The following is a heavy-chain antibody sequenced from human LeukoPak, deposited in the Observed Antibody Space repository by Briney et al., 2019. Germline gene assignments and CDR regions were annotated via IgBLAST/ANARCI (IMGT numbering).Heavy chain of an antibody. CDR3: ARDLVARRLPRVIGPGY. Sequence: GGSLRLSCAPSGFTFSSYSMNWVRQAPGKGLESISSIISSGSYIYYVDSAKGRFPISRDNAKNSLYLQRNSLRAEDTAVYYCARDLVARRLPRVIGPGYWGQGTLVTVSS. V-gene: IGHV3-21*06. CDR1: GFTFSSYS. CDR2: IISSGSYI. J-gene: IGHJ4*02. D-gene: IGHD3-16*02.